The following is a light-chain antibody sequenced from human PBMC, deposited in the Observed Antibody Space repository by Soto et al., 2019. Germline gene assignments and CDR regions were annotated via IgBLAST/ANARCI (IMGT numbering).Light chain of an antibody. Sequence: QSVLTQSPSASGTPGQRVIISCSGSNSNIGANTVNWYHHLPGAAPKLLIYGDDQRPAGVPDRISASKSGTSASLAITGLQPEDEADFYCAVWDNSLNGWVFGGGTKLTVL. CDR1: NSNIGANT. V-gene: IGLV1-44*01. CDR2: GDD. J-gene: IGLJ3*02. CDR3: AVWDNSLNGWV.